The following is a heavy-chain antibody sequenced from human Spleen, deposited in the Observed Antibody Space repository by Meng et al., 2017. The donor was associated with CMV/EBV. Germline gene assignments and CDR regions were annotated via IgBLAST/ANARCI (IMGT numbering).Heavy chain of an antibody. V-gene: IGHV3-23*03. Sequence: GESLKISCAASGFTFSSYAMSWVRQAPGRGLEWVSVIYSGGSSTYYADSVKGRFTISMDNSKNTLYLQMNSLRAEDTAVYYCAKDYVMGGYYYGMDVWGQGTTVTVSS. D-gene: IGHD2-8*01. J-gene: IGHJ6*02. CDR2: IYSGGSST. CDR3: AKDYVMGGYYYGMDV. CDR1: GFTFSSYA.